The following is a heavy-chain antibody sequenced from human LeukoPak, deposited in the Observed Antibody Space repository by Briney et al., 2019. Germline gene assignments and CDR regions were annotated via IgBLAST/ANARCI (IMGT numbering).Heavy chain of an antibody. D-gene: IGHD6-19*01. CDR2: ISYDGSNK. J-gene: IGHJ4*02. V-gene: IGHV3-30-3*01. CDR1: GFTFSSYA. Sequence: GGSLRLSCAASGFTFSSYAMHWVRQAPGKGLEWVAVISYDGSNKYYADSVKGRFSISRDNSKNTVYLQMNSLRGEDTAVYYCAKVAVAGSGGGYYFDYWGQGTLVTVSS. CDR3: AKVAVAGSGGGYYFDY.